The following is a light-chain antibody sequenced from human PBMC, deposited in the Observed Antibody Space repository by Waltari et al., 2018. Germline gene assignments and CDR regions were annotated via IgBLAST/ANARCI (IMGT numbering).Light chain of an antibody. J-gene: IGKJ2*01. Sequence: DIVMTQSPDSLAVSLGERVTINCKSSQSVLYSSDNKNYLAWYQQKPGQPPKLLIYWASTRESWVPDRFSGSGSGTDFTLTISSLQAEDVAVYYCQQYYSALPYTFGQGTKLEIK. V-gene: IGKV4-1*01. CDR1: QSVLYSSDNKNY. CDR2: WAS. CDR3: QQYYSALPYT.